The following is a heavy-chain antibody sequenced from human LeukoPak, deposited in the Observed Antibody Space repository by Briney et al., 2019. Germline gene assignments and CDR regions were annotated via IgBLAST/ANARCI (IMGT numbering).Heavy chain of an antibody. CDR1: GFTFGDYG. CDR3: VRVRVSAAGLNGFVP. J-gene: IGHJ5*02. D-gene: IGHD6-13*01. Sequence: PGGSLRLSCAASGFTFGDYGMTWVCQVPGKGLEWVSGINWNGGRTGYADSVKGRFTICRDNTKNSLYLQMNSLRAEDTALYYCVRVRVSAAGLNGFVPWGQGTVVTVSS. CDR2: INWNGGRT. V-gene: IGHV3-20*04.